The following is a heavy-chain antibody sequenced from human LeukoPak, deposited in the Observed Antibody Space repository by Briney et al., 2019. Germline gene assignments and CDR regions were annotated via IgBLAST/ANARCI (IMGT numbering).Heavy chain of an antibody. V-gene: IGHV4-39*01. D-gene: IGHD2-15*01. Sequence: SETLSLTCTVSGGSISSNNYYWGWIRQALGEGLEWIGSFYYSGSTYYNPSLQSRVTISVDTSKNQFSLKLSSVTAADTAVFYCARFTYCSGGSCLSFDYWGQGTLVTVSS. J-gene: IGHJ4*02. CDR3: ARFTYCSGGSCLSFDY. CDR1: GGSISSNNYY. CDR2: FYYSGST.